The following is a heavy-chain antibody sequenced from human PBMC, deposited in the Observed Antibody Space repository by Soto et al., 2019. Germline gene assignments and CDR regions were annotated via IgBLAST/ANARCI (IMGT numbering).Heavy chain of an antibody. J-gene: IGHJ5*02. CDR2: ISSSSSYI. V-gene: IGHV3-21*01. CDR1: GFTFSSYS. D-gene: IGHD4-17*01. Sequence: EVQLVESGGGLVKPGGSLRLSCAASGFTFSSYSMNWVRQAPGKGLEWVSSISSSSSYIYYADSVKGRFTISRDNAKNSLYLQMNSLRAEDTAVYYCARETHEPSLYGDYSWFDPWGQGTLVTVSS. CDR3: ARETHEPSLYGDYSWFDP.